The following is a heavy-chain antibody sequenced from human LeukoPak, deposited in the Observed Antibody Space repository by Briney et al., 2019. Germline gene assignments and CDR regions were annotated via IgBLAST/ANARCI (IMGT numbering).Heavy chain of an antibody. CDR2: IYYSGST. CDR3: ARLWPRFGGGDCCWFDP. D-gene: IGHD2-21*02. Sequence: PSETLSLTCTVFGGSISSRSYYWGWIRQPPGKGLEWIGSIYYSGSTYYNPSLKSRVTMSVDTSKNQFSLKLSSVTAADTAVYYCARLWPRFGGGDCCWFDPWGQGTLVTVSS. CDR1: GGSISSRSYY. V-gene: IGHV4-39*01. J-gene: IGHJ5*02.